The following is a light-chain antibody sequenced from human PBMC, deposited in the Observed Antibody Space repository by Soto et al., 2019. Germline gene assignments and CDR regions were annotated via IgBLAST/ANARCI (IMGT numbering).Light chain of an antibody. CDR1: QSVSSY. CDR2: GAS. CDR3: QQYAKWPWT. Sequence: EIVLTHSPATLSLSPGERATLSCRASQSVSSYLAWYQQKPGQAPRLLIYGASIRATGVPASFSGGGSGTEFTLTISSLQSEDFAVYYCQQYAKWPWTFGQGTKVDIK. V-gene: IGKV3-15*01. J-gene: IGKJ1*01.